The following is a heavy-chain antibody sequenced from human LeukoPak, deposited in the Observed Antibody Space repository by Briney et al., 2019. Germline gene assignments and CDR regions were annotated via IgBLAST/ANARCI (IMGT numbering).Heavy chain of an antibody. J-gene: IGHJ5*02. Sequence: PSGTLSLACGVSGGSISNTNWWTWVRQPPGKGLEWIGEVNLQGSTNYNPPLKSRVAISVDKSENHISLKLTSVTAADTAMYYCARGGASGSHLHWFDPWGQGTLVTVSS. CDR2: VNLQGST. V-gene: IGHV4-4*02. CDR3: ARGGASGSHLHWFDP. CDR1: GGSISNTNW. D-gene: IGHD3-10*01.